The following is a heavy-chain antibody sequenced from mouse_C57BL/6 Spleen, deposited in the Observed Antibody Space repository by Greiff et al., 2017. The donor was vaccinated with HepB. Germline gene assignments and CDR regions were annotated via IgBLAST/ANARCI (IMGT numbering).Heavy chain of an antibody. Sequence: EVQVVESGGDLVKPGGSLKLSCAASGFTFSSYGMSWVRQTPDKRLEWVATISSGGSYTYYPDSVKGRFTISRDNAKNTLYLQMSSLKSEDTAMYYCALTVVDWYFDVWGTGTTVTVSS. J-gene: IGHJ1*03. CDR1: GFTFSSYG. CDR2: ISSGGSYT. CDR3: ALTVVDWYFDV. V-gene: IGHV5-6*01. D-gene: IGHD1-1*01.